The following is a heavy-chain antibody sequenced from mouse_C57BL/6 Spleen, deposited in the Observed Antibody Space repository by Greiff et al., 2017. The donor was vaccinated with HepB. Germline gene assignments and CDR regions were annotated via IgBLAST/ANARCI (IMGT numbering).Heavy chain of an antibody. V-gene: IGHV14-4*01. J-gene: IGHJ3*01. CDR3: TKVLRWFAY. Sequence: VQLQQSGAELVRPGASVKLSCTASGFNIKDDYMHWVKQRPEQGLEWIGWIDPENGDTEYASKFQGKATITADTSSNTAYLQLSSLTSEDTAVYYCTKVLRWFAYWGQGTLVTVSA. CDR1: GFNIKDDY. D-gene: IGHD1-1*01. CDR2: IDPENGDT.